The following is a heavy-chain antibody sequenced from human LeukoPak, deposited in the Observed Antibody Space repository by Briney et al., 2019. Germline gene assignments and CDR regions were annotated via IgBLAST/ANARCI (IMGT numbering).Heavy chain of an antibody. CDR2: INSDGSST. CDR1: GFTFSSLW. V-gene: IGHV3-74*01. D-gene: IGHD5-18*01. J-gene: IGHJ4*02. Sequence: GGSLRLSCAASGFTFSSLWIHWVRQAPGKGLVWVSRINSDGSSTTYADSVKGRFTISRDNAKNTVYLQMNSLRAEDTAVYYCARGWDGYSYGIWGQGTLVTVSS. CDR3: ARGWDGYSYGI.